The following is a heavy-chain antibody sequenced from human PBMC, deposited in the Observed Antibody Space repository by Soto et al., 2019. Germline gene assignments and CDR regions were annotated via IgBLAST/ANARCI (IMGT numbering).Heavy chain of an antibody. CDR3: TWEYYNRFDP. D-gene: IGHD1-26*01. Sequence: GASVKVSCKASGGSFSSYAISWVRQAPGQGLEWMGGIIPIFGTANYAQKFQGRVTITADESTSTAYMELSSLKTEDTGVYYCTWEYYNRFDPWGQGTLVTVSS. CDR2: IIPIFGTA. J-gene: IGHJ5*02. V-gene: IGHV1-69*13. CDR1: GGSFSSYA.